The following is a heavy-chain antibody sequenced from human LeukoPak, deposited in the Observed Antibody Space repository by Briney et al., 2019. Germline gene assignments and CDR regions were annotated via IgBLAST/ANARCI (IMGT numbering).Heavy chain of an antibody. D-gene: IGHD3-9*01. V-gene: IGHV1-2*02. CDR2: INPNSGGT. CDR3: ATAYYDILTGYENFDY. CDR1: GYTFTGYY. J-gene: IGHJ4*02. Sequence: ASVKVSCKASGYTFTGYYMHWVRQAPGQGLEWMGWINPNSGGTNYAQKFQGRVTMTRDTSISTAYMELSRLRSDDTAVYYCATAYYDILTGYENFDYWCQGTLVTVSS.